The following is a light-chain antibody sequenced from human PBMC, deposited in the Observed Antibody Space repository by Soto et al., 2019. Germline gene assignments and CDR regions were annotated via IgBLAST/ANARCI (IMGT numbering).Light chain of an antibody. Sequence: QSALTQPASVSGSPGQSITISCTGTSSDIGGYNYVSWYQQHPGKVPKLMIFEVSNRPSGISYRFSGSKSGNTASLTISGLQGEDEADYYCSAYTVSRTYVFGTGTKLTVL. J-gene: IGLJ1*01. CDR2: EVS. CDR3: SAYTVSRTYV. V-gene: IGLV2-14*01. CDR1: SSDIGGYNY.